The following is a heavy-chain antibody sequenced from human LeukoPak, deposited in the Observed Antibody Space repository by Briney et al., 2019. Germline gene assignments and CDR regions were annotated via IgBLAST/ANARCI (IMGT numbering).Heavy chain of an antibody. D-gene: IGHD5/OR15-5a*01. Sequence: SETLSLTRTVSGGSISSYYWSWIRQPPGKGLEWIGYIYYSGSTNYNPSLKSRVTISVDTSKNQFSLKLSSVTAADTAVYYCARHGLARFDYWGQGTLVTVSS. J-gene: IGHJ4*02. V-gene: IGHV4-59*08. CDR2: IYYSGST. CDR3: ARHGLARFDY. CDR1: GGSISSYY.